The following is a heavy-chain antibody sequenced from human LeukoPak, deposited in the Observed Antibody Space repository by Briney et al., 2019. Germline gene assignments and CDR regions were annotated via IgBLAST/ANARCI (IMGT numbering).Heavy chain of an antibody. CDR3: ARDPRWGQLVLIDY. CDR1: GGTFSSYA. D-gene: IGHD6-6*01. CDR2: IIPIFGTA. V-gene: IGHV1-69*01. Sequence: SVKVSYKASGGTFSSYAISWVRQAPGQGLEWMGGIIPIFGTANYAQKFQGRVTITADESTSTAYMELSSLRSEDTAVYYCARDPRWGQLVLIDYWGQGTLVTVSS. J-gene: IGHJ4*02.